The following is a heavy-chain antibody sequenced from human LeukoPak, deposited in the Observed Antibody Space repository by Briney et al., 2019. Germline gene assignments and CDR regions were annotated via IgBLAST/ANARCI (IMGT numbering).Heavy chain of an antibody. CDR2: IIPIFGTG. CDR3: AGTREYCSSTSCYEWWFDP. J-gene: IGHJ5*02. V-gene: IGHV1-69*06. Sequence: SVKVSCKASGGTFSSYAISWVRQAPGQGLEWMGGIIPIFGTGNYAQKFQGRVTITADKSTSTAYMELSSLRSEDTAVYYCAGTREYCSSTSCYEWWFDPWGQGTLVTVSS. D-gene: IGHD2-2*01. CDR1: GGTFSSYA.